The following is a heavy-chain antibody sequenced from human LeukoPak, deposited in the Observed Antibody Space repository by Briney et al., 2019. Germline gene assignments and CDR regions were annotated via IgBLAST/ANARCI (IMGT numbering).Heavy chain of an antibody. J-gene: IGHJ5*02. CDR2: IYYSGST. D-gene: IGHD6-19*01. Sequence: SETLSLTCTVSGGSISSYYWSWIRQPPGKGLEWIGYIYYSGSTNYNPSLKSQVTISVDTSKNQFSLKLSSVTAADTAVYYCARGGYSSGYNWFDPWGQGTLVTVSS. CDR1: GGSISSYY. CDR3: ARGGYSSGYNWFDP. V-gene: IGHV4-59*01.